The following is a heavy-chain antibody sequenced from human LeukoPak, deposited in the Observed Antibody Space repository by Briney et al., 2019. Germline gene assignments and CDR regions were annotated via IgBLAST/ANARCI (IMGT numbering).Heavy chain of an antibody. J-gene: IGHJ4*02. V-gene: IGHV4-39*01. CDR2: IYYSGST. CDR3: ARHGSRFDWLSFFDY. D-gene: IGHD3-9*01. Sequence: SETLSLTCTVSGGSISSSSYYRGWIRQPPGKGLEWIGSIYYSGSTYYNPSLKSRVTISVDTSKNQFSLKLNSVTAADTAVYYCARHGSRFDWLSFFDYWGQGTLVTVSS. CDR1: GGSISSSSYY.